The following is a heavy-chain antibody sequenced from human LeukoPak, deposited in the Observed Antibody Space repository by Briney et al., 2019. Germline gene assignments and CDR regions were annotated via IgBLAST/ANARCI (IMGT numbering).Heavy chain of an antibody. CDR3: ARSRIAARWLYFDY. J-gene: IGHJ4*02. Sequence: SETLSLTCAVYGGSFSGYYWSWIRQPPGKGLEWIGEINHSGSTNYNPSLKSRVTISVDTSKNQFSLKLSSVTAADAAVYYCARSRIAARWLYFDYWGQGTLVTVSS. V-gene: IGHV4-34*01. CDR2: INHSGST. CDR1: GGSFSGYY. D-gene: IGHD6-6*01.